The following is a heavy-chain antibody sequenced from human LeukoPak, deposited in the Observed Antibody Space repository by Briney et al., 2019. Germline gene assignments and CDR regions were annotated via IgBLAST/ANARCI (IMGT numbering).Heavy chain of an antibody. CDR3: ATFTSHCFDSRSYHKADAPFFDF. Sequence: GESLKISCKGSGYRFNTYWIAWVRQMPGKGLEWMGSVYLDDSDTRYSPSFQGQVTISAAKSISTAYLQWNGLKASDTAMYYCATFTSHCFDSRSYHKADAPFFDFWGQGTLVTVSS. CDR1: GYRFNTYW. V-gene: IGHV5-51*01. J-gene: IGHJ4*02. D-gene: IGHD3-10*01. CDR2: VYLDDSDT.